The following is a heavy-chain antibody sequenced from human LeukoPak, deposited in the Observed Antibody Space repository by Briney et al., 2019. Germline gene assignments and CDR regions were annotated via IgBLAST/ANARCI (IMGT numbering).Heavy chain of an antibody. D-gene: IGHD4-23*01. V-gene: IGHV4-39*01. CDR3: ARHGTVAVFGY. CDR2: IYYSGST. Sequence: SETLFLICTVSGGSISSSSYYWGWIRQPPGKGLEWIGSIYYSGSTYYNPSLKSRVTISVDTSKNQFSLKLSSVTAADTAVYYCARHGTVAVFGYWGQGTLVTVSS. J-gene: IGHJ4*02. CDR1: GGSISSSSYY.